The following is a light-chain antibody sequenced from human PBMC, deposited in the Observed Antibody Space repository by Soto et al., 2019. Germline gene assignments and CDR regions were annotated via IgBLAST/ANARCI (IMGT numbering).Light chain of an antibody. CDR2: GAS. Sequence: IQMTQSPSSLSAFVGDRVTVTCRASQSINIYLNWYQQRPGKAPTLLIYGASSLHSGVASRFSGGGSRTDFTLTISSLQPEDFATYYCQQSFRSPYTFGQGTKLEIK. CDR1: QSINIY. V-gene: IGKV1-39*01. J-gene: IGKJ2*01. CDR3: QQSFRSPYT.